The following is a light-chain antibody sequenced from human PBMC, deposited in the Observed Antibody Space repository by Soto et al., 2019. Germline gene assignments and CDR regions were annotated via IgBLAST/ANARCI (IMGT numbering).Light chain of an antibody. CDR1: QSVSSN. CDR3: QQYNSWPPLT. V-gene: IGKV3-15*01. Sequence: EIVMTQSPATLSVSPGERATLSCRASQSVSSNLAWYQQKPGQAPRLLIYGASTRATGIPARFSGSESGTEFTLTISSLQSEDLAVYYCQQYNSWPPLTFGGGTHVEIK. CDR2: GAS. J-gene: IGKJ4*01.